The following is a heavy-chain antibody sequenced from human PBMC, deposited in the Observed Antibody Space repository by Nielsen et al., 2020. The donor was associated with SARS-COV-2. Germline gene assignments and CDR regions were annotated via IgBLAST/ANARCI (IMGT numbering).Heavy chain of an antibody. J-gene: IGHJ6*02. D-gene: IGHD6-6*01. Sequence: GESLKISCAASGFTFDDYAMHWVRQRPGKGLEWVSLIRWDVGTTYYADSVKGRFTISRDNSRKSLYLQMNSLRVEDTAVYYCVKWVQLDLGYYYHGMDVWGQGTTVTVSS. CDR1: GFTFDDYA. CDR3: VKWVQLDLGYYYHGMDV. V-gene: IGHV3-43D*03. CDR2: IRWDVGTT.